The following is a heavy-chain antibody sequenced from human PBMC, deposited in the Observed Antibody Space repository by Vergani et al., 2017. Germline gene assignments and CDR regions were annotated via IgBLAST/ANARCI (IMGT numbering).Heavy chain of an antibody. CDR2: INHSGST. CDR1: GGSFSGYY. D-gene: IGHD6-6*01. J-gene: IGHJ6*03. V-gene: IGHV4-34*01. Sequence: QVQLQQWGAGLLKPSETLSLTCAVYGGSFSGYYWSWIRQPPGKGLEWIGEINHSGSTNYNPSLKSRVTISVDTSKNQFSLKLSSVTAADTAVYYCARGRGSSSRHYYYYYMHVWGKGP. CDR3: ARGRGSSSRHYYYYYMHV.